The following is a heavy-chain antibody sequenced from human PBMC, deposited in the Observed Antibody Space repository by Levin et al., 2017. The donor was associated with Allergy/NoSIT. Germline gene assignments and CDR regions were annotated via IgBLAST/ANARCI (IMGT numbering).Heavy chain of an antibody. V-gene: IGHV3-23*01. D-gene: IGHD3-22*01. CDR1: GFTFSSHA. Sequence: PGGSLRLSCAASGFTFSSHAMSWVRQAPGKGLEWASAISGSGGSTYYADSVKGRFTISRDNSKNTLYLQMNSLRAEDTAVYYCAKSYDSSGSSPFDAFDIWGQGTMVTVSS. CDR3: AKSYDSSGSSPFDAFDI. CDR2: ISGSGGST. J-gene: IGHJ3*02.